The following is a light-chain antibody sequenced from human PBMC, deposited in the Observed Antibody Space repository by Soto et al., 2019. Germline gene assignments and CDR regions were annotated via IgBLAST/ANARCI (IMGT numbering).Light chain of an antibody. J-gene: IGKJ2*01. CDR1: QSVRSNY. CDR2: GAS. Sequence: EFVLTQSPGTLSLSPAERATLSCRASQSVRSNYLAWYQQKPGQSPRLIIYGASNRATGIPDRFSGSGSGTDFILNISRLESEDFAGFYYQLYGSSAYTFGQGTTLEIK. CDR3: QLYGSSAYT. V-gene: IGKV3-20*01.